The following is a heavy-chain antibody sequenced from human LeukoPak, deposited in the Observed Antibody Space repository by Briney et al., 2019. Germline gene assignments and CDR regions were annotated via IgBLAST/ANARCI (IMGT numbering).Heavy chain of an antibody. Sequence: PGGSLRLSCAGSGFTFSSYWMHWVRHSPGKGLVWVSRMDTNGRTINYADSVKGRFTISRDNAKNTLYLQMNSLTVEDTAVYYCARAGSYRFDYWDQGTLVTVSS. V-gene: IGHV3-74*01. CDR3: ARAGSYRFDY. J-gene: IGHJ4*02. D-gene: IGHD3-16*02. CDR1: GFTFSSYW. CDR2: MDTNGRTI.